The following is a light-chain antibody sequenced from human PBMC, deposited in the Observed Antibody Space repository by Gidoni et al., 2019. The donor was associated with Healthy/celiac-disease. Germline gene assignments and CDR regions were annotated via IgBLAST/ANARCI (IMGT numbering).Light chain of an antibody. CDR1: QSISSY. J-gene: IGKJ3*01. V-gene: IGKV1-39*01. CDR3: QQSYSTPPFT. Sequence: DIQMTQSPSSLSASVGDRVTITCRASQSISSYLNWYQQKPGKAPKLLIYAASSLQSGVPSRFSGSGSGTDFTLTISSLQPEDFATYYCQQSYSTPPFTFXPGTKVDI. CDR2: AAS.